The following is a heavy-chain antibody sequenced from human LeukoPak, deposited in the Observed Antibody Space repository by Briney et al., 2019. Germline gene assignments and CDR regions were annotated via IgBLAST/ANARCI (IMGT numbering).Heavy chain of an antibody. CDR2: IYYSGST. D-gene: IGHD6-19*01. CDR3: ARSTVAGKDY. CDR1: GGSISSYY. J-gene: IGHJ4*02. Sequence: SETLSLTCTVSGGSISSYYWSWIRQPPGKGLEWIGYIYYSGSTNYNPSLKSRVTISVDTSKNQFSLKLSSVTAADTAVYYCARSTVAGKDYWGQGTLVTVSS. V-gene: IGHV4-59*12.